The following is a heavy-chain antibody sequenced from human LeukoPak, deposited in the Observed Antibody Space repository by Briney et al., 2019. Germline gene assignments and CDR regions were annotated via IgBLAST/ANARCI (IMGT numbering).Heavy chain of an antibody. CDR1: GYTFTSYG. CDR2: ISAYSGNT. J-gene: IGHJ4*02. V-gene: IGHV1-18*01. CDR3: ARDRIAARPSEFDY. D-gene: IGHD6-6*01. Sequence: GASVKVSCKASGYTFTSYGISWVRQAPGQGLEWMGWISAYSGNTNYAQKLQGRVTMTTDTSTSTAYMELRSLRSDDTAVYYCARDRIAARPSEFDYWGQGTLVTVSS.